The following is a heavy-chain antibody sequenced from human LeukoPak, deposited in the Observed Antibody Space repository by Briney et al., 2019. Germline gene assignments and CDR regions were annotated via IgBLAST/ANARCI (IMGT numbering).Heavy chain of an antibody. CDR3: AREGLWYGIDY. D-gene: IGHD3-10*01. CDR2: ISSSGSTI. J-gene: IGHJ4*02. V-gene: IGHV3-11*04. Sequence: GGSLRLSCAASGFTFSDYNMRWICQAPGKGLEWVSYISSSGSTIYYADSVKGRLTISRDNAKNSLYLQMNSLRAEDTAVYYCAREGLWYGIDYWGQGTLVTVSS. CDR1: GFTFSDYN.